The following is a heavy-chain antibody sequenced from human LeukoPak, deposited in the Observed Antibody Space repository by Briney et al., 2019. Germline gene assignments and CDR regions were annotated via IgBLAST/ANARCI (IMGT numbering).Heavy chain of an antibody. D-gene: IGHD3-3*01. V-gene: IGHV3-21*01. CDR2: ISSSSSYI. J-gene: IGHJ4*02. CDR3: ARSYDFWSGSDY. CDR1: GFTFSSYS. Sequence: KPGESLRLSCAASGFTFSSYSMNWVRQAPGKGLEWVSSISSSSSYIYYADSVKGRFTISRDSAKNSLYLQMNSLRAEDTAVYYCARSYDFWSGSDYWGQGTLVTVSS.